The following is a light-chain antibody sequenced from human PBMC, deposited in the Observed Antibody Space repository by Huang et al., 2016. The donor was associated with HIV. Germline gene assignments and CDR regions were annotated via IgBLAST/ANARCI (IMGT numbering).Light chain of an antibody. J-gene: IGKJ2*01. CDR1: QSVLFNSNNKNY. CDR3: QQYYSTPYT. Sequence: DIVMTQSPDSLAVSLGERATINCKSSQSVLFNSNNKNYLAWYQQKPGQSPKLLIYWASTREAGVPDRFSGSGSGTDFTLTISSLQAADVAVYYCQQYYSTPYTFGQGTKLEIK. CDR2: WAS. V-gene: IGKV4-1*01.